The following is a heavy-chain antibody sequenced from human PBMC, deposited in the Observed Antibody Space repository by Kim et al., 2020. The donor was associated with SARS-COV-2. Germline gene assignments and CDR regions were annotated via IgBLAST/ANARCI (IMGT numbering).Heavy chain of an antibody. Sequence: GGSLRLSCAASGFTFSSYSMNWVRQAPGKGLEWVSSISSSSSYIYYADSVKGRFTISRDNAKNSLYLQMNSLRAEDTAVYYCARGITMVRGATVGVSWGQGTLVTVSS. J-gene: IGHJ4*02. D-gene: IGHD3-10*01. CDR1: GFTFSSYS. CDR2: ISSSSSYI. CDR3: ARGITMVRGATVGVS. V-gene: IGHV3-21*01.